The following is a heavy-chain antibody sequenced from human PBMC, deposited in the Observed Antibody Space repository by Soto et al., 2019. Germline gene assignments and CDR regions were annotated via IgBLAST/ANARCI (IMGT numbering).Heavy chain of an antibody. Sequence: QVQLVQSGAEVKKPGASVRVSCKASGYTFTHYYIHWVRQAPGQGLEWMGIINPNGGITTYAQQFRAGFRMTRDTSTSTVYLELSSLRSEDSAVYYCATSVNSAMAFDYWGQGTLVTVSS. CDR3: ATSVNSAMAFDY. CDR1: GYTFTHYY. J-gene: IGHJ4*02. CDR2: INPNGGIT. D-gene: IGHD5-18*01. V-gene: IGHV1-46*01.